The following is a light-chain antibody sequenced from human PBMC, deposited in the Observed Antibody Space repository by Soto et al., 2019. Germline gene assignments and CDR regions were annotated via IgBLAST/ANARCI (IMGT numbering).Light chain of an antibody. J-gene: IGKJ5*01. Sequence: IVMTQSPATLSVSPGERATLSCRAIQSVSSNLAWYQQKPGQAPRLLIYDASNRATGTPARFSGSGSGTDFTLTISSLEPEDFAVYYCQQRSNWPPSITFGQGTRLEIK. CDR3: QQRSNWPPSIT. CDR2: DAS. CDR1: QSVSSN. V-gene: IGKV3-11*01.